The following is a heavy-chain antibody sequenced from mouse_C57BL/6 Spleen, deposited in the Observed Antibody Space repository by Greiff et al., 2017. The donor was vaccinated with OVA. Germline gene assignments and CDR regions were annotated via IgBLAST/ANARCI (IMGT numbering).Heavy chain of an antibody. Sequence: EVQRVESGPELVKPGASVKMSCKASGYTFTDYNMHWVKQSHGKSLEWIGYINPNNGGTSYNQKFKGKATLTVNKSSSTAYMELRSLTSEDSAVYYCARDYGSSWGFAYWGQGTLVTVSA. CDR3: ARDYGSSWGFAY. CDR1: GYTFTDYN. J-gene: IGHJ3*01. CDR2: INPNNGGT. V-gene: IGHV1-22*01. D-gene: IGHD1-1*01.